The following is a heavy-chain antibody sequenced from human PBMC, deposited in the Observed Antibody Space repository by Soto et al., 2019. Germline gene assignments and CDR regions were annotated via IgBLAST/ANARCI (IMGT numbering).Heavy chain of an antibody. V-gene: IGHV4-34*01. J-gene: IGHJ4*02. Sequence: SETLSLTCAVYGGSFSGYYWSWIRQPPGKGLEWIGEINHSGSTNYNPSLKSRVTISVDTSKNQFSLKLSSVTAADTAVYYCATTMVRGVIKPNGGFDYWGQGTLVTVSS. CDR1: GGSFSGYY. CDR2: INHSGST. D-gene: IGHD3-10*01. CDR3: ATTMVRGVIKPNGGFDY.